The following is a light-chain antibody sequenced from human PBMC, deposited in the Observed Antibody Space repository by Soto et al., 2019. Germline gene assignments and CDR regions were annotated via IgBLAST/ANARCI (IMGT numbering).Light chain of an antibody. CDR1: RSVNRKY. Sequence: VLTQSPAPLSSSPCYRVALSCRAGRSVNRKYLDWYQQKPGNAPSLLTYGASSRATGIPDRFSGSGSGTDFTLTISRLEPEDFAVYYCQQYDSSPLTFGGGTKVDIK. CDR2: GAS. CDR3: QQYDSSPLT. V-gene: IGKV3-20*01. J-gene: IGKJ4*01.